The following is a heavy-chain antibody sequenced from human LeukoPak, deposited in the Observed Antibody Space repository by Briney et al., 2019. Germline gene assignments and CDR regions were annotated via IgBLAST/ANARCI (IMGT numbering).Heavy chain of an antibody. Sequence: PGGSLRLSCAASGFTFSSYAMHWVRQAPGKGLEWVAVISYDGSNKYYADSVKGRFTISRDNSKNTLYLQMNSLRAEDTAVYYCARVNFYYYDSSGYYDYWGQGTLVTVSS. V-gene: IGHV3-30-3*01. CDR2: ISYDGSNK. D-gene: IGHD3-22*01. J-gene: IGHJ4*02. CDR3: ARVNFYYYDSSGYYDY. CDR1: GFTFSSYA.